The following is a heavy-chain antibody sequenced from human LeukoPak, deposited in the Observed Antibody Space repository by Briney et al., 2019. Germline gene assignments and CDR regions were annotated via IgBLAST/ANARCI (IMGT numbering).Heavy chain of an antibody. CDR1: GYTFTSYG. CDR3: ARGPGIAVAGVFDY. Sequence: ASVKVSCKASGYTFTSYGINWVRQAPGQGLEWMGWISGHNGHTNYVQKMQGRVTMTTDTSTNTAYMELRNLTSDDTAVYYCARGPGIAVAGVFDYWGQESLVTVSS. V-gene: IGHV1-18*04. CDR2: ISGHNGHT. D-gene: IGHD6-19*01. J-gene: IGHJ4*02.